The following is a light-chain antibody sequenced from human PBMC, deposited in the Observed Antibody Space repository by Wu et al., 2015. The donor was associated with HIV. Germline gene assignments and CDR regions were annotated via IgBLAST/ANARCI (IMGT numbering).Light chain of an antibody. CDR3: QQYGSSPWT. Sequence: EIVLTQSPGTLSLSPGERATLSCRTSQTISRNYLAWYQQKRGQAPRLLIYDASRRATDIPDRFSGSGSGTDFTLTVSRLEPEDSAVYYCQQYGSSPWTFGQGTKVEIK. CDR1: QTISRNY. J-gene: IGKJ1*01. CDR2: DAS. V-gene: IGKV3-20*01.